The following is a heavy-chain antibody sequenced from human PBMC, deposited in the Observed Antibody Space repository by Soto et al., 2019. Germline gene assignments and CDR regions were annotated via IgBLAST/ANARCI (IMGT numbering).Heavy chain of an antibody. D-gene: IGHD5-12*01. V-gene: IGHV1-8*01. CDR3: ASPAGEATTNYYYYYMDV. J-gene: IGHJ6*03. Sequence: QVQLVQSGAEVKKPGAAVKVSCKASGYTFTSYDINWVRQATGQGLEWMGWMNPNSGNTGYAQKFQGRVTMTRNTSISTAYMELSSLRSEDTAVYYCASPAGEATTNYYYYYMDVWGKGTTVTVSS. CDR2: MNPNSGNT. CDR1: GYTFTSYD.